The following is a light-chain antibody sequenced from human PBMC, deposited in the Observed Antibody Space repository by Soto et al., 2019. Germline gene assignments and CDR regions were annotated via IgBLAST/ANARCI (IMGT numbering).Light chain of an antibody. CDR1: QSVSTN. Sequence: EIVMTQSPATLSVSPGESATLSCRASQSVSTNLAWHQQKPGQAPRLLIYGASTRATGIPARFSGSGSGTEFTLTISSLQSEDFAVYYCQQYDNWPPITFGQGTRLEIK. CDR3: QQYDNWPPIT. V-gene: IGKV3-15*01. CDR2: GAS. J-gene: IGKJ5*01.